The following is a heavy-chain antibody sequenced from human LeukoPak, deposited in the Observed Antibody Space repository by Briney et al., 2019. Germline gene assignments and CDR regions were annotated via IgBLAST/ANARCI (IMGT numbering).Heavy chain of an antibody. CDR3: ARDEVEFTFDY. D-gene: IGHD3-10*01. CDR2: ISWNSGNI. CDR1: GFTFDDYA. Sequence: GGSLRLSCAASGFTFDDYAMHWVRQAPGKGLEWVSGISWNSGNIGYADSVKGRFTISRDNAKNSLYLQMNSLRAEDTAVYYCARDEVEFTFDYWGQGTLVTVSS. J-gene: IGHJ4*02. V-gene: IGHV3-9*01.